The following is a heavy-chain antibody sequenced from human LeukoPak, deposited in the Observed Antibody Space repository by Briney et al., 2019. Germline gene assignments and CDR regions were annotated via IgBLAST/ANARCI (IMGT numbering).Heavy chain of an antibody. CDR1: GFTFSTYG. D-gene: IGHD6-13*01. J-gene: IGHJ4*02. Sequence: GGSLRLSCAASGFTFSTYGMHWVRQAPGKGLEWVAVISYDGSNKYYADYLKGRFTISRDNPKNTLYLQMNSLRAEDTAVYYCAKDRAAAGILDNWGQGTLVTVSS. V-gene: IGHV3-30*18. CDR2: ISYDGSNK. CDR3: AKDRAAAGILDN.